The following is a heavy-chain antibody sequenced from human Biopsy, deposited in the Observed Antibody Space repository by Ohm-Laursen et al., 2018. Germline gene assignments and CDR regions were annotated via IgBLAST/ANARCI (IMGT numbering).Heavy chain of an antibody. CDR3: ARHAPSYSGSYWRYFDL. J-gene: IGHJ2*01. CDR1: GGFISSYY. CDR2: IYYTGST. V-gene: IGHV4-59*08. D-gene: IGHD1-26*01. Sequence: LSLTCTVSGGFISSYYWSWIRQPPGKGLEWIGYIYYTGSTNYNPSLKSRVTISVDTSMNHLSLRLTSVTAADTAVYYCARHAPSYSGSYWRYFDLWGRGTLVTVSS.